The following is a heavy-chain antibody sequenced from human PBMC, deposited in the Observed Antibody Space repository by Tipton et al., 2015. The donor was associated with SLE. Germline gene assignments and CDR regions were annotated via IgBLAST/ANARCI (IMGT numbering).Heavy chain of an antibody. CDR2: VSYSGST. Sequence: TLSLTCAVSGDSITNSNYYWGWIRQPPGKGLEWIESVSYSGSTYYNPSLKSRVTISVDTSKSQFSLKLSSVTAADTAVYYCARDSYRLLGRYFDLWGRGTLVTVSS. CDR3: ARDSYRLLGRYFDL. CDR1: GDSITNSNYY. J-gene: IGHJ2*01. V-gene: IGHV4-39*07. D-gene: IGHD1-26*01.